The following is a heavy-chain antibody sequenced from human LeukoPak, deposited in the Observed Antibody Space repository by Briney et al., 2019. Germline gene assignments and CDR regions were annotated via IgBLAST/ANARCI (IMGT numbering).Heavy chain of an antibody. CDR2: IIPILGIA. J-gene: IGHJ6*02. CDR1: GGTFSSYA. CDR3: ARDDPPGGTNADSYYGREV. D-gene: IGHD4-23*01. Sequence: GASVKVSCKASGGTFSSYAISWVRQAPGQGLEWMGRIIPILGIANYAQKFQGRVTITADKSTSTAYMELSSLRSEDTAVYYCARDDPPGGTNADSYYGREVGGQGTRVTVSS. V-gene: IGHV1-69*04.